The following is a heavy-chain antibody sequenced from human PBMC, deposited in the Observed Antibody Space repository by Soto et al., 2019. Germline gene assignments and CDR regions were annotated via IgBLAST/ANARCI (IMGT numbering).Heavy chain of an antibody. CDR2: IYWDDDK. Sequence: QITLKESGPTLVKPTQTLTLTCTFSGFSLSTSGVGVGWIRQPPGKALEWLALIYWDDDKRYSPSLKSRLTIPKDTPKNQVVLTMTNLDPVDTATYYCAHRLRNYYYSSGQDDAFGIWGQGTMVTVSS. V-gene: IGHV2-5*02. CDR1: GFSLSTSGVG. J-gene: IGHJ3*02. CDR3: AHRLRNYYYSSGQDDAFGI. D-gene: IGHD3-22*01.